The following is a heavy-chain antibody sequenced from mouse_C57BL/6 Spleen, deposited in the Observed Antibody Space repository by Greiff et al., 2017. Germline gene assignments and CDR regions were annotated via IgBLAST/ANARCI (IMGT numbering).Heavy chain of an antibody. Sequence: QVQLQQSGAELVRPGTSVKMSCKASGYTFTNYWIGWAKQRPGHGLEWIGDIYPGGGYTNYNEKFKGKATLTADKSSSTAYMQFSSLTSEDSAIYYCARGDYDGVGYYAMDYWGQGTSVTVSS. D-gene: IGHD2-4*01. CDR3: ARGDYDGVGYYAMDY. V-gene: IGHV1-63*01. CDR1: GYTFTNYW. CDR2: IYPGGGYT. J-gene: IGHJ4*01.